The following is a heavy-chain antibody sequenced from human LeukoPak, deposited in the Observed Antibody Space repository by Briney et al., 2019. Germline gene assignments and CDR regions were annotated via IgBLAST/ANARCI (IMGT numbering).Heavy chain of an antibody. CDR3: ARDGAAYSSGWYLDN. V-gene: IGHV3-11*05. D-gene: IGHD6-19*01. CDR2: ISSSSSYT. Sequence: GGSLRLSCAASGFTFSDYYMSWIRQAPGKGLEWVSYISSSSSYTNYAGSVKGRFTISRDNAKNSLYLQMNSLRAEDTAVYYCARDGAAYSSGWYLDNWGQGTLVTVSS. J-gene: IGHJ4*02. CDR1: GFTFSDYY.